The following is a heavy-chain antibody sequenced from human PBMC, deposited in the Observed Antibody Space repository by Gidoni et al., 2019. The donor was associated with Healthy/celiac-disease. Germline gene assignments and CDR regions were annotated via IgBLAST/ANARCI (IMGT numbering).Heavy chain of an antibody. V-gene: IGHV3-23*01. CDR1: GFTFSSYA. J-gene: IGHJ4*02. CDR2: ISGSGGST. D-gene: IGHD3-10*01. CDR3: AKGGLTYGSGSYYDY. Sequence: EVQLLESGGGLVQPGGSMRLSCAASGFTFSSYAMSWVRQAPGKGLEWVSAISGSGGSTYYADSVKGRFTISRDNSKNTRYLQMNSRRAEDTAVYYCAKGGLTYGSGSYYDYWGQGTLVTGSS.